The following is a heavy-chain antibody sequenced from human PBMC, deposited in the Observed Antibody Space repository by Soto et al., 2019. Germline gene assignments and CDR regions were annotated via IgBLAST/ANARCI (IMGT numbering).Heavy chain of an antibody. D-gene: IGHD6-6*01. J-gene: IGHJ6*02. V-gene: IGHV1-69*13. CDR1: GGTFSSYA. CDR3: ARDDFPTYSSSPVGEYYYYGMDV. Sequence: VASVKVSCKASGGTFSSYAISWVRQAPGQGLEWMGGIIPIFGTANYAQKFQGRVTITADESTSTAYMELSSLRSEDTAVYYCARDDFPTYSSSPVGEYYYYGMDVWGQGTTVTVSS. CDR2: IIPIFGTA.